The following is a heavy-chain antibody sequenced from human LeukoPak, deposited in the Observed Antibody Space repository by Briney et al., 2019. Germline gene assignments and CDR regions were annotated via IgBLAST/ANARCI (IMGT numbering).Heavy chain of an antibody. CDR3: ARGGGSGTALVQKFDY. D-gene: IGHD1/OR15-1a*01. V-gene: IGHV4-39*01. Sequence: SETLSLTCTVSGGSIRSSYYYWGWIRQPPGKGLEWIGSIYDSGSTYYNPSLKSRVTISVDTSKNQFSLKLNSVTAADTAVYYCARGGGSGTALVQKFDYWGQGTLVTVSS. J-gene: IGHJ4*02. CDR2: IYDSGST. CDR1: GGSIRSSYYY.